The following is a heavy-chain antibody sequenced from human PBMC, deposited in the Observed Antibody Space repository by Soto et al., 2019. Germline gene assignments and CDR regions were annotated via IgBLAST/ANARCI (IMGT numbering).Heavy chain of an antibody. J-gene: IGHJ4*02. Sequence: EVHLVESGGGLVKPGGSLRLSCAASGFDFSNGWMSWVRQAPGKGLEWVGRIKSKTDGGTTDYAAPVKGRFTISRDDSKNTLSLQLNRLNLEDTAGYYCSRDGWEWGQGTLVTVSS. D-gene: IGHD1-26*01. V-gene: IGHV3-15*01. CDR1: GFDFSNGW. CDR3: SRDGWE. CDR2: IKSKTDGGTT.